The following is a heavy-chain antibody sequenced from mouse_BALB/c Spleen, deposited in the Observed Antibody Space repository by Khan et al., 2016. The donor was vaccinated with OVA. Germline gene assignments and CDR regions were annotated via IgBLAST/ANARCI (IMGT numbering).Heavy chain of an antibody. J-gene: IGHJ4*01. CDR2: ISYSGST. V-gene: IGHV3-2*02. CDR3: ARDGSRYYYAMDY. CDR1: GYSITSDYA. Sequence: EVQLQESGPGLVKPSQSLSLTCTVTGYSITSDYAWNWIRQFPGHKLEWMGYISYSGSTNYNPSLKSRISITRDTSKNQFFLQLNSVTTEDTATYYCARDGSRYYYAMDYWGQGTSVTGSS. D-gene: IGHD2-3*01.